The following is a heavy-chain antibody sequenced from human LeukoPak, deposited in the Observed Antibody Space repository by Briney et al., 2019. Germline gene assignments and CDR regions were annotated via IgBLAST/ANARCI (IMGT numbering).Heavy chain of an antibody. V-gene: IGHV4-39*07. CDR1: GGSIRSSYYY. CDR2: IYDSGST. J-gene: IGHJ4*02. CDR3: AEVDSSGYQIDY. D-gene: IGHD3-22*01. Sequence: TSETLSLTCTVPGGSIRSSYYYWGWIRQPPGKGLEWIGSIYDSGSTYYNPSLKSRVTMSVDTSKNQFSLNLSSVTAADTAVYYCAEVDSSGYQIDYWGQGTLVTVSS.